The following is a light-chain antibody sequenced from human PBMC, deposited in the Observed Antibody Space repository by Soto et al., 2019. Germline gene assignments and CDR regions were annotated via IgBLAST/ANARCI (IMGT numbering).Light chain of an antibody. CDR3: AAWDARLNGVV. CDR2: SND. CDR1: SSNIGTNT. V-gene: IGLV1-44*01. Sequence: QSVLTQPPSTSGIPGQRVTISCSGSSSNIGTNTVNWYQQVPGTAPKLLIYSNDQRPSGVPDRFSGSKSGTSVSLAISGLQSEDEADYFCAAWDARLNGVVFGGGTKLTVL. J-gene: IGLJ3*02.